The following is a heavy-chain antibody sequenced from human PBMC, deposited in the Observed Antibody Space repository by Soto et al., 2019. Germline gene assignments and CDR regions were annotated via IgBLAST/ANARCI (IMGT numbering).Heavy chain of an antibody. J-gene: IGHJ4*02. V-gene: IGHV3-53*01. Sequence: EVQLVESGGGLIQPGGSLRLSCAASGFTVSSNYMSWVRQAPGKGLEWVSVIYSGGSTYYADSVKGRFTISRDNSKKTLYLQMNSLRAEDTAVYYCARGGGLYSSAFIDYWGQGTLVTVSS. CDR1: GFTVSSNY. CDR2: IYSGGST. D-gene: IGHD6-19*01. CDR3: ARGGGLYSSAFIDY.